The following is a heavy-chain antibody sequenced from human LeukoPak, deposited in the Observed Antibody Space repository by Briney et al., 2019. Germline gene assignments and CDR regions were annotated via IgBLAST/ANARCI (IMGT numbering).Heavy chain of an antibody. D-gene: IGHD6-19*01. Sequence: GGSLRLSCAASGFTFSSYAMHWVRQAPGKGLEWVAVISYDGSNKYYADSVKGRFTISRDNSKNTLYLQMNSLRAEDTAVYYCARALPGYSSGWYLDYWGQGTLVTVSS. CDR3: ARALPGYSSGWYLDY. CDR2: ISYDGSNK. CDR1: GFTFSSYA. V-gene: IGHV3-30-3*01. J-gene: IGHJ4*02.